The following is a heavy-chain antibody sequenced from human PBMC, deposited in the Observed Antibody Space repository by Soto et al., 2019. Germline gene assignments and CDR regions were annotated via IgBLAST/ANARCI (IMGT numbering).Heavy chain of an antibody. CDR2: ISGSGAST. V-gene: IGHV3-23*01. CDR3: AKDSAPSCSAGSCYLPFDC. CDR1: GFLFSRNA. Sequence: EVQLLESGGGLVQPGESLRLSCAASGFLFSRNAMSWVRQAPGKGLEWVSVISGSGASTYYADSVKGRFTISRDNSKNTLFLQMNSLSTGDTAVYYCAKDSAPSCSAGSCYLPFDCWGQGTLVTVSS. D-gene: IGHD2-15*01. J-gene: IGHJ4*02.